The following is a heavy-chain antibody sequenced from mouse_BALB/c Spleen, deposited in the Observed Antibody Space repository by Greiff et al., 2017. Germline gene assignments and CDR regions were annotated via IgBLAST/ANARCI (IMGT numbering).Heavy chain of an antibody. CDR2: IDPYNGGT. D-gene: IGHD1-1*01. Sequence: EVKLQESGPELVKPGASVKVSCKASGYSFTDYNMYWVKRSLGKSLEWIGYIDPYNGGTSYNQTFKGKATLTVDKSSSTAFMHLNSLTSEDSAVYYCARNPSYYYGSSYYYAMDYWGQGTPVTVSA. CDR3: ARNPSYYYGSSYYYAMDY. CDR1: GYSFTDYN. J-gene: IGHJ4*01. V-gene: IGHV1S135*01.